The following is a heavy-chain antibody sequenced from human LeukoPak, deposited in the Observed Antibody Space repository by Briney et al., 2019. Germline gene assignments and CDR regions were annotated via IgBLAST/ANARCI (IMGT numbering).Heavy chain of an antibody. D-gene: IGHD3-10*01. CDR1: GFTFSSYS. CDR2: ISSSSSYI. CDR3: ARDCSGGLTDYGSGSSFFDP. Sequence: PGGSLRLSCAASGFTFSSYSMNWVRQAPGKGLEWVSSISSSSSYIYYADSVKGRFTISRDNAKNSLYLQMNSLRAEDTAVYYCARDCSGGLTDYGSGSSFFDPWGQGTLITVSS. J-gene: IGHJ5*02. V-gene: IGHV3-21*01.